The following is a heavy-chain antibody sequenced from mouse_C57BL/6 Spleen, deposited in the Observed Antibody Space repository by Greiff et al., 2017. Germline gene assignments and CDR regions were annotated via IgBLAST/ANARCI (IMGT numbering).Heavy chain of an antibody. CDR1: GYTFTSYW. J-gene: IGHJ4*01. V-gene: IGHV1-64*01. CDR2: IHPNSGST. Sequence: QVQLKQPGAELVKPGASVKLSCKASGYTFTSYWMHWVKQRPGQGLEWIGMIHPNSGSTNYNEKFKSKTTLTVDKSSSTAYMQLSSLTSEDSAVYYCVYDYDGGFYAMDYWGQGTSVTVSS. D-gene: IGHD2-4*01. CDR3: VYDYDGGFYAMDY.